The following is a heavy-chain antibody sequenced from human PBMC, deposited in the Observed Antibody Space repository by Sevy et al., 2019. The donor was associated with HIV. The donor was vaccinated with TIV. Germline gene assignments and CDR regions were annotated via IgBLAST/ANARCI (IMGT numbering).Heavy chain of an antibody. J-gene: IGHJ4*02. V-gene: IGHV3-23*01. CDR2: XXXRPXAT. Sequence: GGSLRLSCAXSGXXXXXYAMSWXRXTPGKXXEWVSAXXXRPXATYYTYSVKGRFTISRDNSKNTVYLQMNSLRAEDTAVYYCVKEXSQXSYSXYWGQGTLVTVSS. D-gene: IGHD3-10*01. CDR1: GXXXXXYA. CDR3: VKEXSQXSYSXY.